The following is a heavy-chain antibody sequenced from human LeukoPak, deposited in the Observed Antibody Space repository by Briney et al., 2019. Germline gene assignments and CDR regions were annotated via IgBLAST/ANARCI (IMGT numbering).Heavy chain of an antibody. CDR1: GFTFSSYE. CDR3: ARMAVAGQYNDY. V-gene: IGHV3-48*03. Sequence: PGGSLRLSCAASGFTFSSYEMNWVRQAPGKGLEWVSYISSSGITIYYADSVKGRFTISRDNARNSLYLQMNSLRAEDTAIYYCARMAVAGQYNDYWGQGTLVTVSS. J-gene: IGHJ4*02. D-gene: IGHD6-19*01. CDR2: ISSSGITI.